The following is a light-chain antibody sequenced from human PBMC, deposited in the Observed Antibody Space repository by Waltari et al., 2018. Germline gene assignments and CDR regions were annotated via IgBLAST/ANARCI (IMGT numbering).Light chain of an antibody. J-gene: IGLJ3*02. CDR2: EDS. Sequence: QSALTQPASVSGSPGQSITISCTGTSSDVGSYNLVSWYQQHPGKAPRLMISEDSKRPSGVSNRFSGSKSGNTASLPISGLQAEDEADYHCCSYAGSSTLVFGGGTKLTVL. CDR3: CSYAGSSTLV. V-gene: IGLV2-23*01. CDR1: SSDVGSYNL.